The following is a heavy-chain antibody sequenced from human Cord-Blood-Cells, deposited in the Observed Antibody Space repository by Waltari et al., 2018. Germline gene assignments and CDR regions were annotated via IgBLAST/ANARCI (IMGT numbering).Heavy chain of an antibody. J-gene: IGHJ4*02. D-gene: IGHD6-13*01. V-gene: IGHV1-8*01. CDR3: ARGEYSSSWYDY. Sequence: QVQLVQSGAEGKTPGASVKVSCTASGYTFTSYDINWVRQATGQGLVWMGWINPNSGNTGDAQTFQGRVTMTRNTAISTAYMELSSLRSEDTAVYYGARGEYSSSWYDYWGQGTLVTVSS. CDR1: GYTFTSYD. CDR2: INPNSGNT.